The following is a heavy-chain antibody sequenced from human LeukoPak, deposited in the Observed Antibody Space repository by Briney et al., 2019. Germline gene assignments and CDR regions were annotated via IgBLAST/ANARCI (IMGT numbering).Heavy chain of an antibody. J-gene: IGHJ4*02. V-gene: IGHV4-59*01. D-gene: IGHD4-17*01. Sequence: PSETLSLTCTVSGGSISSYYWSWIRQPPGEGLEWIGYIYYSGNTNYNPSLKSRVTISVDTSKNQFSLKLSSVTAADTAVYYCARVLHYGDYHLCYFDYWGQGTLVTVSS. CDR1: GGSISSYY. CDR3: ARVLHYGDYHLCYFDY. CDR2: IYYSGNT.